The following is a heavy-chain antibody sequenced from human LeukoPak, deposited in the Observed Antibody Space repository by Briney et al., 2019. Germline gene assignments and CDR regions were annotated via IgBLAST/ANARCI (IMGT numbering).Heavy chain of an antibody. D-gene: IGHD3-3*01. Sequence: KPSETLSLTCTVSGGSISSYYWSWIRQPPGKGLERIGYIYYSGSTNYNPSLKSRVTISVDTSKNQFSLKLSSVTAADTAVYYCARGGSYDFWSGCAFDTWGQGTMVTVSS. V-gene: IGHV4-59*01. CDR2: IYYSGST. CDR1: GGSISSYY. CDR3: ARGGSYDFWSGCAFDT. J-gene: IGHJ3*02.